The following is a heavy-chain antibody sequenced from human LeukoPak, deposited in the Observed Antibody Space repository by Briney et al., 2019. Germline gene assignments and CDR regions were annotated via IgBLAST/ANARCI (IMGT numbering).Heavy chain of an antibody. CDR2: INHSGST. CDR3: SRAHGDFVWGSYRSTRIVFDY. CDR1: GGSFSGYY. Sequence: SETLSLTCAVYGGSFSGYYWSWIRQPPGKGLEWIGEINHSGSTNYNPSLKSLVTISVDPSNNQFPLELSSVTPPDTAVYYCSRAHGDFVWGSYRSTRIVFDYWGQGTLVTVSS. V-gene: IGHV4-34*01. D-gene: IGHD3-16*02. J-gene: IGHJ4*02.